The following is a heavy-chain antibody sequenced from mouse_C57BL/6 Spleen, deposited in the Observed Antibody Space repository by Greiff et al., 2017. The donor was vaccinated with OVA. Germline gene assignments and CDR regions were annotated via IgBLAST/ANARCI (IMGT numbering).Heavy chain of an antibody. V-gene: IGHV3-6*01. Sequence: EVQLQESGPGLVKPSQSLSLACSVTGYSITSGYYWNWIRQFPGNKLEWMGYISYDGSNNYNPSLKNRISITRDTSKNQFFLKLNSVTTEDTATYYCAREPTWGQGTLVTVSA. CDR2: ISYDGSN. CDR1: GYSITSGYY. J-gene: IGHJ3*01. CDR3: AREPT. D-gene: IGHD2-10*01.